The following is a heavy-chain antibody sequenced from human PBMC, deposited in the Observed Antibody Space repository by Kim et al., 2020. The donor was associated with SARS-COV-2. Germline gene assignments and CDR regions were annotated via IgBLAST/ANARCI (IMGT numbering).Heavy chain of an antibody. J-gene: IGHJ2*01. CDR1: GGTFSSYA. Sequence: SVKVSCKASGGTFSSYAISWVRQAPGQGLEWMGGIISIFGTANYAQKFQGRVTITADESTSTAYMELSSLRSEDTAVYYCARGGDVVVPAAMMWYFDLWGRGTLVTVSS. V-gene: IGHV1-69*13. CDR3: ARGGDVVVPAAMMWYFDL. D-gene: IGHD2-2*01. CDR2: IISIFGTA.